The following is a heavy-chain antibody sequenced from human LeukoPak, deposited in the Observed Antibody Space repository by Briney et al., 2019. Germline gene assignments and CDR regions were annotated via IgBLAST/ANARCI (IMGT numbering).Heavy chain of an antibody. Sequence: SETLSLTCTVSGGSISSYYWSWIRQPPGKGLEWIAYIYYSGSTNYNPSLKSRVTISVDTSKNQFSLKLSSVTAADTAVYYCARTAAAGSNDYWGQGTLVTVSS. CDR1: GGSISSYY. J-gene: IGHJ4*02. CDR2: IYYSGST. D-gene: IGHD6-13*01. V-gene: IGHV4-59*08. CDR3: ARTAAAGSNDY.